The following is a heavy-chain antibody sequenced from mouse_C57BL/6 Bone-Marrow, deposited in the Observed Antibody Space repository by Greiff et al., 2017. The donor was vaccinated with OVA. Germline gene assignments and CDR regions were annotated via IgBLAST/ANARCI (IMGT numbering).Heavy chain of an antibody. J-gene: IGHJ1*03. Sequence: QVQLQQSGAELVKPGASVKMSCKASGYTFTSYWITWVKQRPGQGLEWIGDIYPGSGSTNYNEKFKSKATLTVDTSSSTAYMRLSSLTSEDSAVYYCAGLRYWYFDVWGTGTTVTVSS. V-gene: IGHV1-55*01. D-gene: IGHD2-2*01. CDR1: GYTFTSYW. CDR3: AGLRYWYFDV. CDR2: IYPGSGST.